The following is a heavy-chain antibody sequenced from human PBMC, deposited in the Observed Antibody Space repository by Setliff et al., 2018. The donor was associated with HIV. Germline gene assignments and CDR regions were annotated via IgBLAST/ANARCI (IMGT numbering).Heavy chain of an antibody. Sequence: PSETLSLTCTVSGDSINSETYYWGWVRQPAGKGLEWIGHIYTGGGTNYNPSPKSRVTISVDTSKNQFSLKLRSVTAADTAVYYCARDRKWPINHGMDVWGQGSTVTVSS. D-gene: IGHD5-12*01. J-gene: IGHJ6*02. V-gene: IGHV4-61*09. CDR3: ARDRKWPINHGMDV. CDR2: IYTGGGT. CDR1: GDSINSETYY.